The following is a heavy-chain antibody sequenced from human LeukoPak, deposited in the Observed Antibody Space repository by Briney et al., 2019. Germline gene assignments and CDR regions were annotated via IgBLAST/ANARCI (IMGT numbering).Heavy chain of an antibody. V-gene: IGHV4-59*01. CDR2: IYYSGST. J-gene: IGHJ4*02. CDR1: GGSISSYY. Sequence: PSETLSLTCAVPGGSISSYYWSWIRQPPGKGLEWIGYIYYSGSTNYNPSLKSRVTISVDTSKNQFSLKLSSVTAADTAVYYCAREIGVVSHLDYWGQGTLVTVSS. CDR3: AREIGVVSHLDY. D-gene: IGHD3-22*01.